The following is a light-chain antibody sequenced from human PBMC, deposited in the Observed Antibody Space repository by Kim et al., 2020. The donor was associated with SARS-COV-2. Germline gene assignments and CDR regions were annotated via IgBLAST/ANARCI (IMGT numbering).Light chain of an antibody. CDR3: LLSDNHPLA. Sequence: DIQMTHSPSSLSASVGDRVTITCQASQDISNYLNWYQQKPGKAPKLLIYGASNLETGVPSRFSGSGSGTDFTFTISSLQPEDIATYYCLLSDNHPLAVGGGTKVDI. J-gene: IGKJ4*01. V-gene: IGKV1-33*01. CDR2: GAS. CDR1: QDISNY.